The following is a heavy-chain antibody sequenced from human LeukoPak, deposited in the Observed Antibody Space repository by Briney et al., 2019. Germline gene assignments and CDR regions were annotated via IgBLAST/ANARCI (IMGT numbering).Heavy chain of an antibody. CDR1: GGTFSSYA. Sequence: GASVKVSCKASGGTFSSYAISWVRQAPGQGLEWMGRIIPILGIANYAQKFQGRVTITADKSTSTAYMELSSLRSEDTAVYYCARGVVVVPATYYFDYWGQGTLVTVSS. D-gene: IGHD2-2*01. V-gene: IGHV1-69*04. CDR3: ARGVVVVPATYYFDY. J-gene: IGHJ4*02. CDR2: IIPILGIA.